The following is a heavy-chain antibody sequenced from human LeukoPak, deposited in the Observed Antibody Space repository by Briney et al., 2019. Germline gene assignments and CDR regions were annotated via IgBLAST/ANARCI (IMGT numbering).Heavy chain of an antibody. Sequence: ASVKVSCKASGYTFTSYYMHWVRQAPGQGLEWMGIINPSGGSTSYAQKFQGRVTMTRDTSTSAVYMELSSLRSEDTAVYYCAREEGYCSSTSCSAPFDYWGQGTLVTVSS. J-gene: IGHJ4*02. CDR3: AREEGYCSSTSCSAPFDY. CDR2: INPSGGST. V-gene: IGHV1-46*01. D-gene: IGHD2-2*01. CDR1: GYTFTSYY.